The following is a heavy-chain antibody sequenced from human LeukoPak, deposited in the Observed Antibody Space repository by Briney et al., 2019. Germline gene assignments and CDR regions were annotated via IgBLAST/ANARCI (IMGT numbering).Heavy chain of an antibody. CDR2: INPSGGST. V-gene: IGHV1-46*01. Sequence: ASVKVSCKASGYTFTSYYMHWVRQAPGQGLEWMGIINPSGGSTSYAQKFQGRVTMTRDTSTSTVYMELSSLRSEDTAVYYCARDFCGGDCYAAFDIWGQGTMVTVSS. CDR3: ARDFCGGDCYAAFDI. CDR1: GYTFTSYY. D-gene: IGHD2-21*01. J-gene: IGHJ3*02.